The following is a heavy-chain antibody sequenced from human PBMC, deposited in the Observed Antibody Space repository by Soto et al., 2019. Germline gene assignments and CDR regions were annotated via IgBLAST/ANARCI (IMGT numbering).Heavy chain of an antibody. CDR2: ISGSSGSK. J-gene: IGHJ4*02. CDR1: GFIFNDYY. D-gene: IGHD4-17*01. CDR3: ARYAAEVTTFFDH. Sequence: PGGSLRLSCAASGFIFNDYYMSWIRQAPGKGLEWLSNISGSSGSKYYGDAGKGRFTISRDNAKKSLFLEMHSLRVEDTAVYYCARYAAEVTTFFDHWGQGTLVTVSS. V-gene: IGHV3-11*06.